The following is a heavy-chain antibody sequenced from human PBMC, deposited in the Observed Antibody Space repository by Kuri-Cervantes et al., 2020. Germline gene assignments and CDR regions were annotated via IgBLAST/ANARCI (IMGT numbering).Heavy chain of an antibody. V-gene: IGHV3-33*06. CDR1: GFTFSGYT. J-gene: IGHJ6*02. Sequence: LSLTCAASGFTFSGYTMHWVRQAPGKGLKWVAVIWYDGSEKYYADSVKGRFTISRDNPKNTLYLQMNSLRAKDTAGYYCAKDATALYYDFWSGYPHYYYYGMDVWGQGTTVTVSS. CDR3: AKDATALYYDFWSGYPHYYYYGMDV. CDR2: IWYDGSEK. D-gene: IGHD3-3*01.